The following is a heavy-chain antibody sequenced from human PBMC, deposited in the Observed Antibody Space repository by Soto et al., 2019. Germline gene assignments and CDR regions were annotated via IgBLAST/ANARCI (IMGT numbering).Heavy chain of an antibody. CDR1: GGSISSSSYY. J-gene: IGHJ4*02. V-gene: IGHV4-39*01. CDR3: ARPGSSSPGSFDY. D-gene: IGHD6-6*01. CDR2: IYYSGST. Sequence: SETLSLTCTVSGGSISSSSYYWGWIRQPPGKGLEWIGSIYYSGSTYYNPSLKSRVTISVDTSKNQFSLKLSSVTAADTAVYYCARPGSSSPGSFDYWGQGTLVTVSS.